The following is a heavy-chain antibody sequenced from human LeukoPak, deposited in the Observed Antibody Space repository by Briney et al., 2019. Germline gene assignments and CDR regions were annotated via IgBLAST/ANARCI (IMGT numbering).Heavy chain of an antibody. CDR1: GFTFDDYA. D-gene: IGHD3-16*01. V-gene: IGHV3-9*01. CDR3: AKFVGGPFDS. Sequence: GGSLRLSCAASGFTFDDYAMHWVRQAPGKGLEWVSGISWNSVNIGYEDSVKGRFTISRDNAKNSLYLQMHSLRPEDTALYYCAKFVGGPFDSWGQGTLVTVSS. J-gene: IGHJ4*02. CDR2: ISWNSVNI.